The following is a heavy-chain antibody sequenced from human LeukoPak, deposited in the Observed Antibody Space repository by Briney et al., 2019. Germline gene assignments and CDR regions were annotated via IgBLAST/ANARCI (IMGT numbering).Heavy chain of an antibody. CDR1: GYTFTGYY. CDR3: ARGETTGTYFDY. Sequence: GASVTVSCKASGYTFTGYYIHWVRQAPAQGLEWMAWINPNSGGTNYAQKFQGRVTMTGDTSISTAYMELSRLRSDDTAVYYCARGETTGTYFDYWGQGTLVTVSS. D-gene: IGHD4-17*01. J-gene: IGHJ4*02. CDR2: INPNSGGT. V-gene: IGHV1-2*02.